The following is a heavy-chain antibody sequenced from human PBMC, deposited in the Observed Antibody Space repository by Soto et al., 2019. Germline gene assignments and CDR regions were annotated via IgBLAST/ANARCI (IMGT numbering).Heavy chain of an antibody. CDR3: AGLYSSGFGYSGYDLSYFQH. Sequence: EVQLLESGGGLVQPGGSLRLSCAASGFTFSSYAMSWVRQAPGKGLEWVSAISGSGGSTYYADSVKGRFTISRDNSKNTLYLQMNSLIAEDTAVYYCAGLYSSGFGYSGYDLSYFQHWGQGTLVTVSS. CDR1: GFTFSSYA. CDR2: ISGSGGST. J-gene: IGHJ1*01. D-gene: IGHD5-12*01. V-gene: IGHV3-23*01.